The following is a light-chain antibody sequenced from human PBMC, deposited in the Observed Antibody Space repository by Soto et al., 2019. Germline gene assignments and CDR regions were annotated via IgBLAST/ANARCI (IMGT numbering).Light chain of an antibody. CDR1: SRDVGSYNL. J-gene: IGLJ1*01. V-gene: IGLV2-23*03. Sequence: QSALTQPASVSGSPGPSITISCTGTSRDVGSYNLVSWYQQHPGKAPKLMIYEGSKRPSGVSNRFSGSKSGNTASLTISGLQAEDEADYYSCSYAGSSTFFYVFGTGTKLTVL. CDR2: EGS. CDR3: CSYAGSSTFFYV.